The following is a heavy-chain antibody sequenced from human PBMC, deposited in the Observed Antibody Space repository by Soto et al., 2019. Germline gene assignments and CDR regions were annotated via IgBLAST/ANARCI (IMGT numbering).Heavy chain of an antibody. J-gene: IGHJ3*02. D-gene: IGHD6-13*01. CDR3: ARSYSSCWYGDAFDI. CDR2: ISSSSSYR. CDR1: GFTFSSYS. V-gene: IGHV3-21*01. Sequence: EVKLVESGGGLVKPGGSLRLSCAASGFTFSSYSMNWVRQAPGKGLEWVSSISSSSSYRYYADSVKGRFTISRDDAKNSLYLQMKSLRAEDTAVYYCARSYSSCWYGDAFDIWGQGTMVTVSS.